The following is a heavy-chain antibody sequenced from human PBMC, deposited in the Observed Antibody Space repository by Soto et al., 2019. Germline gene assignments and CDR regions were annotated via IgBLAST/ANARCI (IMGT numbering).Heavy chain of an antibody. CDR2: ISSSSSYI. Sequence: GGSLRLSCAASGFTFSSYSMNWVRQAPGKGLEWVSSISSSSSYIYYADSVKGRFTISRDNAKNSLYLQMNSLRAEDTAVYYCARDSQDYYDSSGYYASWGQGTLVTSPQ. CDR3: ARDSQDYYDSSGYYAS. CDR1: GFTFSSYS. V-gene: IGHV3-21*01. J-gene: IGHJ4*02. D-gene: IGHD3-22*01.